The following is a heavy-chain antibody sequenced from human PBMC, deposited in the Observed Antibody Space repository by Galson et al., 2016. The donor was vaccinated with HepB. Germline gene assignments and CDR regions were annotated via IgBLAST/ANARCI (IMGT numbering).Heavy chain of an antibody. CDR2: IRPQRDRKTP. V-gene: IGHV3-15*01. D-gene: IGHD4-17*01. J-gene: IGHJ4*02. CDR1: GFTFSTAW. Sequence: SLRLSCAASGFTFSTAWFTWVRQAPGKGLEWVGRIRPQRDRKTPVYAAPVEGRFTISRADSKNTLYLQMNSLTTEDTALYYCYGHLDYWGRGTLVTVSS. CDR3: YGHLDY.